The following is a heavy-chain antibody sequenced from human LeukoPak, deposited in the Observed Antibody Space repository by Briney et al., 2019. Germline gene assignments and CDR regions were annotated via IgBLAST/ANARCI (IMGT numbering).Heavy chain of an antibody. J-gene: IGHJ5*02. CDR1: GYFFSTYG. V-gene: IGHV1-18*01. CDR3: ARDRGELRVWFDP. CDR2: ISGYNDNA. Sequence: ASVKVSCRTSGYFFSTYGISWVRQAPGQGFEWMGWISGYNDNALYAQKFRGRVTMTADTSTSTAYMELNSLRSDDTAVYYCARDRGELRVWFDPWGQGTLVTVYS. D-gene: IGHD1-1*01.